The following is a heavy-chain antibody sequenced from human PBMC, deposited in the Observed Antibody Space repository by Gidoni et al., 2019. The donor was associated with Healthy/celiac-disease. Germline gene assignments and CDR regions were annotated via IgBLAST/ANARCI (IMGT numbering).Heavy chain of an antibody. CDR1: GGSISSYY. CDR3: ARGVVRGVISAFDI. V-gene: IGHV4-59*01. CDR2: IYYSGST. Sequence: QVQLQESGPGLVKPSETLSLTCTVSGGSISSYYWSWIRQPPGKGLEWIGYIYYSGSTNYNPSLKSRVTISVDTSKNQFSLKLSSVTAADTAVYYCARGVVRGVISAFDIWGQGTMVTVSS. J-gene: IGHJ3*02. D-gene: IGHD3-10*01.